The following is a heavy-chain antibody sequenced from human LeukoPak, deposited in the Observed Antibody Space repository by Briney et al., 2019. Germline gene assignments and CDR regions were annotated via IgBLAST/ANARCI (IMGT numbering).Heavy chain of an antibody. V-gene: IGHV3-48*04. J-gene: IGHJ4*02. D-gene: IGHD6-19*01. CDR2: ISSSSTI. CDR1: GFTFSSYS. CDR3: ARARIAVVIDY. Sequence: GGSLRLSCAASGFTFSSYSMNWVRQAPGKGLEWVSYISSSSTIYYADSVKGRFTISRDNAKNSLYLQMNSLRAEDTAVYYCARARIAVVIDYWAREPWSPSPQ.